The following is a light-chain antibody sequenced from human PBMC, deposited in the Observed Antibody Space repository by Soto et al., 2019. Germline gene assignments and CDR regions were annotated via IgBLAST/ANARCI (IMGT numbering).Light chain of an antibody. V-gene: IGKV3-20*01. Sequence: EIVLTQSPGTLSLSPGERAPLSCRASQSVSSNFLAWYQQKPGQAPRLLISGASSRATGIPDRFSGSGSGTDFTLTISGLESEDFAVYYCQQYGSSPITFGQGTRLEIK. CDR3: QQYGSSPIT. CDR2: GAS. J-gene: IGKJ5*01. CDR1: QSVSSNF.